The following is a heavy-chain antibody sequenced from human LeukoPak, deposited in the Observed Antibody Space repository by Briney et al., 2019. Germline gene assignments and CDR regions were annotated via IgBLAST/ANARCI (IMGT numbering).Heavy chain of an antibody. J-gene: IGHJ5*02. CDR3: ARDRAEGKTWVEFDP. CDR1: GFSVSSYA. V-gene: IGHV3-66*02. Sequence: GGSRRLSCAAAGFSVSSYAMSWVRQAPGKGLAWVSLIYSDGVTQYADSVKGQFTISRDNSKNTLYLQMNSLRDEDTAVYFCARDRAEGKTWVEFDPWGQGTLVTVSS. CDR2: IYSDGVT.